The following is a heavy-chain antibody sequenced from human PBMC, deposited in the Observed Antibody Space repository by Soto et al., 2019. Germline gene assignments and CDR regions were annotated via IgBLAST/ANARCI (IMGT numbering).Heavy chain of an antibody. J-gene: IGHJ4*02. CDR2: ISSSSSNI. D-gene: IGHD5-12*01. Sequence: EVQLVESGGGLVKPGGSLRLSCAASGFIFSTCSMNWVRQAPGKGLDWVSSISSSSSNIYYADSVKGRFTISRDNAKNSLYLQMNSLRADDTALYYCARDNGYDAATLDYWGQGTLVTVSS. CDR3: ARDNGYDAATLDY. CDR1: GFIFSTCS. V-gene: IGHV3-21*02.